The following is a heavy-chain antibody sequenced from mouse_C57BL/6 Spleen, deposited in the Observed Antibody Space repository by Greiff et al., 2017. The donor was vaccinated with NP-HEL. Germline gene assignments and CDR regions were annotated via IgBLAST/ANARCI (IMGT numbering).Heavy chain of an antibody. CDR1: GYTFTDYY. V-gene: IGHV1-26*01. Sequence: VQLQQSGPELVKPGASVKISCKASGYTFTDYYMNWVKQSHGKSLEWIGDINPNNGGTSYNQKFKGKATLTVDKSSSTAYMELRSLTSEDSAVYYCARLGPYWGQGTLGTVSA. CDR2: INPNNGGT. J-gene: IGHJ3*01. CDR3: ARLGPY. D-gene: IGHD4-1*01.